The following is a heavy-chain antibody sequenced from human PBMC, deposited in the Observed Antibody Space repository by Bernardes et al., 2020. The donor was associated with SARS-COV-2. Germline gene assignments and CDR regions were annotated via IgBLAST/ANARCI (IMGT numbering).Heavy chain of an antibody. V-gene: IGHV3-7*01. D-gene: IGHD6-6*01. J-gene: IGHJ6*02. CDR1: GFRFGSHW. Sequence: GGSLRLSCAASGFRFGSHWMNCVRQAPGKGLEWVANIKQDGTEINYVDSVKGRFTVSRDNSMDSLYLQMNNLRAEDTAVYYCVRRSPSTRPAGMPTFYYSLDVWGQGTTVTVSS. CDR2: IKQDGTEI. CDR3: VRRSPSTRPAGMPTFYYSLDV.